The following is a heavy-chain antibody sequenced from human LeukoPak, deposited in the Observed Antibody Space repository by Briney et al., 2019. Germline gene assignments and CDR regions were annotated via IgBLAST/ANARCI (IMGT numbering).Heavy chain of an antibody. CDR2: IYYSGST. J-gene: IGHJ4*02. CDR3: ARQVVAVAGTGYFDY. CDR1: GDSISSSSYY. D-gene: IGHD6-19*01. V-gene: IGHV4-39*01. Sequence: SETLSLTCTVSGDSISSSSYYWGWIRQPPGKGLERIGSIYYSGSTYYNASLKSRGTISVDTSKNQFSLKLNSVTAADTAVYFCARQVVAVAGTGYFDYWGQGTLVTVPS.